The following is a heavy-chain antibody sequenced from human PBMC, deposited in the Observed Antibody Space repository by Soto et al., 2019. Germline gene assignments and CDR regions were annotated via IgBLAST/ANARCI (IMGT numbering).Heavy chain of an antibody. Sequence: SVKVSCKASGGTFSSYAISWVRQAPGQGLEWMGGIIPIFGTANYAQKFQGRVTTTADKSTSTAYMELSSLRSEDTAVYYCATRAPYYYDSSAPFDYWGQGTLVTISS. CDR3: ATRAPYYYDSSAPFDY. CDR2: IIPIFGTA. V-gene: IGHV1-69*06. CDR1: GGTFSSYA. J-gene: IGHJ4*02. D-gene: IGHD3-22*01.